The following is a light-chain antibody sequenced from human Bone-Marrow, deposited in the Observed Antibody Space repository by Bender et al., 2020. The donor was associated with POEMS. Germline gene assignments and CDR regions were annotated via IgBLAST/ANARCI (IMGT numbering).Light chain of an antibody. CDR1: IGAGYD. CDR3: QSYDTTLSASV. V-gene: IGLV1-40*01. Sequence: QSVLTQPPSVSGAPGQRVTIPCTGSIGAGYDVHWYQQFPGTAPKLLIYSNTNRPSGVPDRFSGSKSGTSASLTITGLRAEDEAYYVCQSYDTTLSASVFGGGTKLTVL. J-gene: IGLJ3*02. CDR2: SNT.